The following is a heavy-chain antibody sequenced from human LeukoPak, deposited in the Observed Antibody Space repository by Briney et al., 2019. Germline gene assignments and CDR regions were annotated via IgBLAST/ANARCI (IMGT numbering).Heavy chain of an antibody. Sequence: ASVKVSCKASGYTFTSYGISWVRQAPGQGLEWMGWINPYNGNTNYAQKLQGRVTMTTDTSTSTAYMELRSLRSDDTALYYCARPAYGYGTYYNYIDVWGKGTTVTVSS. D-gene: IGHD5-18*01. J-gene: IGHJ6*03. CDR2: INPYNGNT. V-gene: IGHV1-18*01. CDR3: ARPAYGYGTYYNYIDV. CDR1: GYTFTSYG.